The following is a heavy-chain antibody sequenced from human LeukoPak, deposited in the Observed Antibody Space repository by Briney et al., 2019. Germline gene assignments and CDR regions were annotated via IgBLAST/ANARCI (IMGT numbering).Heavy chain of an antibody. CDR3: VKWRWQQSEFDY. V-gene: IGHV4-34*01. CDR2: INHSGST. Sequence: SETLSLTCAVYGGSFSGYYWSWIRQPPGKGLEWIGEINHSGSTNYNPSLKSRVTISVDTSKNQFSLKLSSVTAADTAVYYCVKWRWQQSEFDYWGQGTLVTVSP. CDR1: GGSFSGYY. J-gene: IGHJ4*02. D-gene: IGHD5-24*01.